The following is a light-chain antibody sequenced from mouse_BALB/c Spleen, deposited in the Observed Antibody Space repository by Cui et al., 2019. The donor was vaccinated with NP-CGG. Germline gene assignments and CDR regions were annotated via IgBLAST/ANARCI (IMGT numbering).Light chain of an antibody. CDR3: ALWYSNHWV. J-gene: IGLJ1*01. Sequence: QAVVTHASALTTSPGESVTLTCRSNTGAVTTSNYANWVQEKPDHLFTGLIGGTNNRAPGVPARFSGSLIGDKAALTITRAQTEDEAIYFCALWYSNHWVFGGGTKLTVL. CDR2: GTN. V-gene: IGLV1*01. CDR1: TGAVTTSNY.